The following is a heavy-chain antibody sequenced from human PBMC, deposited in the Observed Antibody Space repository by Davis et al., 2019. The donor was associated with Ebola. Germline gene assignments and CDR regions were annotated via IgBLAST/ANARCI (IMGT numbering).Heavy chain of an antibody. CDR2: ISGNSAYT. Sequence: GESLKISCAPSGFTFSSYAMHWVCQAPGKGLKWVSAISGNSAYTYYADSVKGRFTISRDNSKNTLYLQMNSLRAEDTAVYYCAKYSAGYSGKNGMDVWGQGTTVTVSS. D-gene: IGHD1-26*01. CDR1: GFTFSSYA. J-gene: IGHJ6*02. V-gene: IGHV3-23*01. CDR3: AKYSAGYSGKNGMDV.